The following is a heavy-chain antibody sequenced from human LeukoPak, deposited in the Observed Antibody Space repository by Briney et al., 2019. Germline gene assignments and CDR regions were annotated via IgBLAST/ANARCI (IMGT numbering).Heavy chain of an antibody. J-gene: IGHJ6*02. CDR2: ISSSSSYI. D-gene: IGHD6-19*01. Sequence: PGGSLRLSCAASGFSFSDYYMTWIRQAPGKGLEWVSSISSSSSYIYYADSVKGRFTISRDNAKNSLYLQMNSLRAEDTAVYYCARASHSSGWYLEYYYYGMDVWGQGTTVTVSS. CDR1: GFSFSDYY. V-gene: IGHV3-11*06. CDR3: ARASHSSGWYLEYYYYGMDV.